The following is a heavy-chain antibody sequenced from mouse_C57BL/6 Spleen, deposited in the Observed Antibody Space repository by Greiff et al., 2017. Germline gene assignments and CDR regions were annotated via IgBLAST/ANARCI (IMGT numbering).Heavy chain of an antibody. CDR3: ARSQAEAMDY. V-gene: IGHV1-80*01. Sequence: QVQLKASGAELVKPGASVKISCKASGYAFSSYWMNWVKQRPGTGLEWIGQIYPGDGDTNYNGKFKGKATLTADNSSSTAYMQLSSLTSEDSAVYFCARSQAEAMDYWGQGTSVTVSS. D-gene: IGHD3-2*02. J-gene: IGHJ4*01. CDR1: GYAFSSYW. CDR2: IYPGDGDT.